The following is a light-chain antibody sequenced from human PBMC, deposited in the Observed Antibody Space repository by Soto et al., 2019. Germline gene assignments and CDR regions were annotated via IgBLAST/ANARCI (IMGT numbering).Light chain of an antibody. CDR3: HQYNSYS. J-gene: IGKJ1*01. V-gene: IGKV1-5*01. Sequence: DIQMTQSPSSVSASVGDRVTITCRASQGISSWLAWYQQKPGTAPKLLIYHASTLESGVPSRFSGSGSGTEFTLTISSLQPDDFATYYCHQYNSYSFGQGTKEDIK. CDR1: QGISSW. CDR2: HAS.